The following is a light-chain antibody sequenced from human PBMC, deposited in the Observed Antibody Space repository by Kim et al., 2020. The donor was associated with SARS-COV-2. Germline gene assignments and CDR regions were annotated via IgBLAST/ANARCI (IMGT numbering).Light chain of an antibody. Sequence: SVSPGERATLSCRASQSVSSNLAWYQQKPGQAPRLLIYGASNRATGIPARFSGSGSGTEFTLTISSLQSEDFAVYYCQQYNNWPYTFGQGTKLEI. J-gene: IGKJ2*01. V-gene: IGKV3-15*01. CDR2: GAS. CDR1: QSVSSN. CDR3: QQYNNWPYT.